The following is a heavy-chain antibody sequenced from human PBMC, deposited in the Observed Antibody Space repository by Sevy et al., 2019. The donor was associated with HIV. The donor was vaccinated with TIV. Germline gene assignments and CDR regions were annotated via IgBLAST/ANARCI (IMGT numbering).Heavy chain of an antibody. CDR1: GGSISSSSYY. V-gene: IGHV4-39*01. Sequence: SETLSLTCTISGGSISSSSYYWGWIRQPPVKGLEWMGSLYSTGATSYNPSLESRVTVSADTSRNRFYLKLDSVSAADTAVYYCATPLPSGWYEGTGGYFDLWGRGTLVTVSS. CDR2: LYSTGAT. CDR3: ATPLPSGWYEGTGGYFDL. J-gene: IGHJ2*01. D-gene: IGHD6-19*01.